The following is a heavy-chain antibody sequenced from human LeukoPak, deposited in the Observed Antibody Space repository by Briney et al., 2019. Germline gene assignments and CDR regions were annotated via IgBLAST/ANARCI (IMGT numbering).Heavy chain of an antibody. D-gene: IGHD1-26*01. J-gene: IGHJ4*02. CDR3: AKDVAPTRRGAPGHGFDY. CDR2: IRYDGSNK. Sequence: GGSLRLSCAASGFTFSSYGMHWVRQAPGKGLEWVAFIRYDGSNKYYADSVKGRFTISRDNSKNTLYLQMNSLRAEDTAVYYCAKDVAPTRRGAPGHGFDYWGQGTLVTVPS. CDR1: GFTFSSYG. V-gene: IGHV3-30*02.